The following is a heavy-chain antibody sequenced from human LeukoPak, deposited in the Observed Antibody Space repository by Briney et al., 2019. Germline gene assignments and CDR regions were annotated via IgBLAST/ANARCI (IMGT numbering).Heavy chain of an antibody. D-gene: IGHD3-22*01. J-gene: IGHJ6*03. CDR1: GGSISSYY. CDR2: IYTSGST. V-gene: IGHV4-4*07. CDR3: ARDLLVRANYYDSSGYYLYYYNMDV. Sequence: PSETLSLTCTVSGGSISSYYWSWIRQPAGKGLEWIGRIYTSGSTNYNPSLKSRVTMSVDTSKNQFSLKLSSVTAADTAVYYCARDLLVRANYYDSSGYYLYYYNMDVWGKGTTVTVSS.